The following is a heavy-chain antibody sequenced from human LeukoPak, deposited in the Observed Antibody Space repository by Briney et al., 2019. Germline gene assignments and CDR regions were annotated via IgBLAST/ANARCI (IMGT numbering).Heavy chain of an antibody. D-gene: IGHD2-2*01. CDR2: INPNSGGT. Sequence: ASVKVSCKASGYTFTGYYMHWVRQAPGRGLEWMGWINPNSGGTNYAQKFQGRVTMTRDTSISTAYMELSRLRSDDTAVYYCARDQVVGIVVVPAAMGFDYWGQGTLVTVSS. CDR3: ARDQVVGIVVVPAAMGFDY. CDR1: GYTFTGYY. V-gene: IGHV1-2*02. J-gene: IGHJ4*02.